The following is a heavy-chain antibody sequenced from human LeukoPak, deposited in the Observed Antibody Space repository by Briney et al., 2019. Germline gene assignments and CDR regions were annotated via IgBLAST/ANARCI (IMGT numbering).Heavy chain of an antibody. CDR3: ARVGYGSVSYYYFDY. D-gene: IGHD3-10*01. CDR1: GGSFSGYY. Sequence: SETLSLTCAVYGGSFSGYYWSWIRQPPGKGLEWIGEINHSGSTNYNPSLKSRVTISVDTSKNQFSLKLSSVTAADTAVYYCARVGYGSVSYYYFDYWGQGTLVTVSS. J-gene: IGHJ4*02. CDR2: INHSGST. V-gene: IGHV4-34*01.